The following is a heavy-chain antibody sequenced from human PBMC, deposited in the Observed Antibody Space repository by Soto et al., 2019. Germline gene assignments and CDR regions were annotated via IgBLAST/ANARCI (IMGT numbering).Heavy chain of an antibody. Sequence: QLQLRESGPGLVKPSETLSLTCTVSGGSIIGSGFHWAWIRQPPGKGLEWLGSIYYSGTANYSPSLNSRLAIAVDTSNNQFSVRLSSVTAADAAVYYCATRSGDYVGWFDPWGQGTRVTVSS. CDR1: GGSIIGSGFH. CDR3: ATRSGDYVGWFDP. V-gene: IGHV4-39*01. J-gene: IGHJ5*02. CDR2: IYYSGTA. D-gene: IGHD4-17*01.